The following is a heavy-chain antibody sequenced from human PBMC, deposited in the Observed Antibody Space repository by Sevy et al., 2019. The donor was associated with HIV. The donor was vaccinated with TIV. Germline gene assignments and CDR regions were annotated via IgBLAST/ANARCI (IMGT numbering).Heavy chain of an antibody. V-gene: IGHV3-7*01. CDR3: ASVSSIYYDRGYCYAMDV. D-gene: IGHD3-22*01. CDR1: RFTFSSYW. J-gene: IGHJ6*02. Sequence: GGSLRLSCAASRFTFSSYWMSWVRQAPGKGLEWVANINQDGSEKYHLDSVKGRFTNSRDNANNSLYLQMSSLRAEDSSVYFCASVSSIYYDRGYCYAMDVWGQGTTVTVSS. CDR2: INQDGSEK.